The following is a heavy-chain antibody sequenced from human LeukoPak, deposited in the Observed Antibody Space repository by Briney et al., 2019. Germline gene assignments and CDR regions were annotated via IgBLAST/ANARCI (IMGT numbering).Heavy chain of an antibody. CDR1: GYSISSGYY. J-gene: IGHJ6*03. D-gene: IGHD4-17*01. CDR2: IYHSGST. V-gene: IGHV4-38-2*02. CDR3: ARARFQKYDYENYYYYMDV. Sequence: SETLSLTCTVSGYSISSGYYWVLIRPPPGKGLEWIGSIYHSGSTYYNPSLKSRATISVDTSKNQFSLKLTSVTAADTAVYYCARARFQKYDYENYYYYMDVWGKGTTVTVSS.